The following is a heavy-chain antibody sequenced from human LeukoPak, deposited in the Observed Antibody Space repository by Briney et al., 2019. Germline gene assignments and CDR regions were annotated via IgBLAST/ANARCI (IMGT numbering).Heavy chain of an antibody. CDR3: ARNPKRIGTTLKAVAFDI. CDR2: INPNSGGT. Sequence: ASLKVSCKTSEYTFTRYYMHWVRQAPGQGLEWMGWINPNSGGTNYAQKFQGRVTMTRDTSISTAYMELSRLRSDDTAVYYCARNPKRIGTTLKAVAFDIWGQGTMVTVSS. J-gene: IGHJ3*02. V-gene: IGHV1-2*02. CDR1: EYTFTRYY. D-gene: IGHD4-17*01.